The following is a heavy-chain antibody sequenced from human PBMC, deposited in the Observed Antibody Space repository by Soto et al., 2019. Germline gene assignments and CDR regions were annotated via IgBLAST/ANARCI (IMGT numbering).Heavy chain of an antibody. CDR1: GFTFSSYG. Sequence: GGSLRLSCAASGFTFSSYGMHWVRQAPGKGLEWVSSISSSSSNTNYADSVKGRFTISRDNAKNSLYLQMNSLRAEDTAVYYCARDTDDSSGYYPGDWFDPWGQGTLVTVSS. J-gene: IGHJ5*02. V-gene: IGHV3-21*01. CDR2: ISSSSSNT. CDR3: ARDTDDSSGYYPGDWFDP. D-gene: IGHD3-22*01.